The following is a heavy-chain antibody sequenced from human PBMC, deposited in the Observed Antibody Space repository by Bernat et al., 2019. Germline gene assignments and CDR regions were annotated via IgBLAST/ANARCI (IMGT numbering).Heavy chain of an antibody. CDR1: GFTFSSYE. V-gene: IGHV3-48*03. Sequence: EVQLVESGGGLVQPGGSLRLSCAASGFTFSSYEMNWVRQAPGKGLEWVSYISSSGSTIYYADSVKGRFTISRDNAKNSLDLQRNSLRAEDTAVYYCARLGITIFGVVNFDQNWFDPWGQGTLVTVSS. D-gene: IGHD3-3*01. J-gene: IGHJ5*02. CDR3: ARLGITIFGVVNFDQNWFDP. CDR2: ISSSGSTI.